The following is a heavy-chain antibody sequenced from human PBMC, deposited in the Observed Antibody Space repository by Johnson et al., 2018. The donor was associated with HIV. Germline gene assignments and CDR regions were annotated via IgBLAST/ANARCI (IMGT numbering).Heavy chain of an antibody. J-gene: IGHJ3*02. Sequence: VQLVESGGGLVQPGGSLRLSCAASGFTFSIYWMTWVRQAPRKGLEWVANIKQDGSEKYYVDSVKGRFTISRDNAKNSLYLQMNSLRAEDTAVDYCAREALDAFDIWGQGTMVTVSS. CDR1: GFTFSIYW. V-gene: IGHV3-7*01. CDR3: AREALDAFDI. CDR2: IKQDGSEK.